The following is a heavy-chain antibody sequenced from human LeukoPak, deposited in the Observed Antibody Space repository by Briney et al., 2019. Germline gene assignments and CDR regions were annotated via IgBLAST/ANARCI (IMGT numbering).Heavy chain of an antibody. CDR1: GYTFTGYY. D-gene: IGHD3-10*01. CDR2: INPNSGGT. CDR3: ARVGWFGELNYYYYYMDV. J-gene: IGHJ6*03. Sequence: ASVEVSCKASGYTFTGYYMHWVRQAPGQGLEWMGWINPNSGGTNYAQKFQGRVTMTRDTSISTAYMELSRLRSDDTAVYYCARVGWFGELNYYYYYMDVWGKGTTVTVSS. V-gene: IGHV1-2*02.